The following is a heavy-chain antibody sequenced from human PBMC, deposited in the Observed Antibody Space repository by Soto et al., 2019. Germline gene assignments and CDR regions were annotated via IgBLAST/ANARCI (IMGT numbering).Heavy chain of an antibody. CDR3: ARDVIAAANNWFDP. D-gene: IGHD6-13*01. Sequence: QVQLQESGPGLVKPSQTLSLTCTVSGGSISSGGYYWSWIRQHPGKGLEWIGYIYYSGSTYYNPSLKSRVTISVDTPKNQFSLKLSSVTAADTAVYYCARDVIAAANNWFDPWGQGTLVTVSS. J-gene: IGHJ5*02. CDR1: GGSISSGGYY. V-gene: IGHV4-31*03. CDR2: IYYSGST.